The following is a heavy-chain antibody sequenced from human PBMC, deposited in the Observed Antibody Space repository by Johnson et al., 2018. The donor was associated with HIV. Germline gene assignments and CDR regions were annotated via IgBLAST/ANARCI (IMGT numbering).Heavy chain of an antibody. V-gene: IGHV3-30*02. J-gene: IGHJ3*02. CDR3: AKETRDSRSAFDI. D-gene: IGHD3-22*01. CDR2: IQYDGSSK. Sequence: QVQLVESGGGLVQPGGSLTLSRAALGFSLISYGIHWVRQAPGKGLEWVTFIQYDGSSKYSADSVKGRFIISRDISKKTVFLQMNSLRPEDTAVYYCAKETRDSRSAFDIWGQGTMVTVSS. CDR1: GFSLISYG.